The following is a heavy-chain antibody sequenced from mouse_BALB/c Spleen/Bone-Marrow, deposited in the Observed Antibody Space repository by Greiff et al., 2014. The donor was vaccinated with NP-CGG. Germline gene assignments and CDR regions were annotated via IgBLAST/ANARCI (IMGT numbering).Heavy chain of an antibody. Sequence: EVQLVESGAELVKPGSSVKLSCTASGFNIKDTYMHWVKQRPEQGLEWIGRIDPANGNTKYDPKFQGKATITADTSSNTAYLQLSSLTSEDTAVYYCAAYYYRSSYGFAYWGQGTLVTVSA. CDR3: AAYYYRSSYGFAY. CDR2: IDPANGNT. V-gene: IGHV14-3*02. D-gene: IGHD1-1*01. J-gene: IGHJ3*01. CDR1: GFNIKDTY.